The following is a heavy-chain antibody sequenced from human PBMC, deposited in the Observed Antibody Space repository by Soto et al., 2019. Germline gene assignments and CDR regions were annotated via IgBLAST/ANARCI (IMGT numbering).Heavy chain of an antibody. CDR1: GFTFSSYA. Sequence: GGSLRLSCAASGFTFSSYAMSWVRQAPGKGLEWVSAISGSGGSTYYADSVKGRFTISRDNSKNTLYLQMNSLRAEDTAVYYCAKAGGCSGGSCYSRYYYYGMDVSGQATTVTVSS. CDR2: ISGSGGST. V-gene: IGHV3-23*01. J-gene: IGHJ6*02. CDR3: AKAGGCSGGSCYSRYYYYGMDV. D-gene: IGHD2-15*01.